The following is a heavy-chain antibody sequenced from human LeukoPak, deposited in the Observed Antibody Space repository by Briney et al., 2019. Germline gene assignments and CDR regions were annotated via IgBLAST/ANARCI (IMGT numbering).Heavy chain of an antibody. Sequence: SETLSLTCTVSGGSISSGGYYWSWIRQHPGKGLEWIGYIYCSGSTYYNPSLKSRVTISVDTSKNQFSLKLSSVTAADTAVYYCARLERAKTYYYDSSGYYFDYWGQGTLVTVSS. D-gene: IGHD3-22*01. CDR1: GGSISSGGYY. CDR3: ARLERAKTYYYDSSGYYFDY. J-gene: IGHJ4*02. V-gene: IGHV4-31*03. CDR2: IYCSGST.